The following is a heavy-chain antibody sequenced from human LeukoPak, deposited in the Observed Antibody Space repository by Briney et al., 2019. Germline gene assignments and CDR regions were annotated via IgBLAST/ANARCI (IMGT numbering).Heavy chain of an antibody. Sequence: GGSLRLSCAVSGFTFDDYAMHWVRQAPGKGLEWVSGISWNSGSIGYADSVKGRFTISRDNAKNSLYLQMNSLRAEDTALYYCAKGIKYSGYESNWFDPWGQGTLVTVSS. J-gene: IGHJ5*02. CDR1: GFTFDDYA. CDR3: AKGIKYSGYESNWFDP. V-gene: IGHV3-9*01. CDR2: ISWNSGSI. D-gene: IGHD5-12*01.